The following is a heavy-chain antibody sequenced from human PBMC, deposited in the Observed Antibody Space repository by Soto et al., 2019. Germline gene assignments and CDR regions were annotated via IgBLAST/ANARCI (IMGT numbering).Heavy chain of an antibody. J-gene: IGHJ5*02. CDR3: ARDTIAVAGLNWFDP. Sequence: PSETLSLTCAVASGSISSSNGWSWVRQPPGKGLEWIGEIYHSGSTNYNPSLKSRVTISVDKSKNQFSLKLSSVTAADTAVYYCARDTIAVAGLNWFDPWGQGTLVTVSS. CDR1: SGSISSSNG. V-gene: IGHV4-4*02. D-gene: IGHD6-19*01. CDR2: IYHSGST.